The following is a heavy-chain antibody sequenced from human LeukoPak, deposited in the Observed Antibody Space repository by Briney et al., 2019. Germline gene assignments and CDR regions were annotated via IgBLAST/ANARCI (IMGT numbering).Heavy chain of an antibody. CDR3: ARHYDILTGYYSGAFDI. Sequence: SETLSLTCAVYGGSFSSYYWSWIRQPPGKGLEWIGYIYYSGSTNYNPSLKSRVTISVDTSKNQFSLKLSSVTAADTAVYYCARHYDILTGYYSGAFDIWGQGTMVTVSS. D-gene: IGHD3-9*01. J-gene: IGHJ3*02. V-gene: IGHV4-59*08. CDR2: IYYSGST. CDR1: GGSFSSYY.